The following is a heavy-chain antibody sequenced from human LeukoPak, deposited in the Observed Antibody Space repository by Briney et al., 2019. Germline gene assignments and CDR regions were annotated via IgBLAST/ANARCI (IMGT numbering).Heavy chain of an antibody. Sequence: GGSLRLSCAASGFTFSSYSMNWVRQAPGKGVEWVSSISSSSSYISYADSVKGRFTISRDNAKNSLYLQMNSLRAEDTAVYYCARVPRGGTGYYFDYWGQGTLVTVSS. CDR2: ISSSSSYI. CDR1: GFTFSSYS. J-gene: IGHJ4*02. D-gene: IGHD2-15*01. CDR3: ARVPRGGTGYYFDY. V-gene: IGHV3-21*01.